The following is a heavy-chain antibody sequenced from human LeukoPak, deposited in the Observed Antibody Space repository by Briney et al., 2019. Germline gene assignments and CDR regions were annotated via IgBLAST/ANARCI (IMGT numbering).Heavy chain of an antibody. Sequence: IPSXXLSLTCTISGGSISSYYWSWIRRPAGKGMEWIGRIYISGRTKYNPSLKSRVNMSVEKSKKEFSLRLTSVSAADTAVYYCATADGYTSAWGQGTLVTVSS. CDR3: ATADGYTSA. CDR2: IYISGRT. V-gene: IGHV4-4*07. J-gene: IGHJ5*02. D-gene: IGHD5-24*01. CDR1: GGSISSYY.